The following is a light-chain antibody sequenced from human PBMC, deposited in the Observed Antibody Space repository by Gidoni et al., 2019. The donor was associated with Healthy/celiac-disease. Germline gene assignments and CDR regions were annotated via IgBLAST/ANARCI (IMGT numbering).Light chain of an antibody. CDR2: DAS. Sequence: EIVLTQSPATLSLSPGERATLSCRASQSVSSYLAWYQQKPGQAPRLLIYDASSGSGTDFTLTNSSLEPEDFAVYYCQQRSNLFTFGPGTKVDIK. CDR3: QQRSNLFT. V-gene: IGKV3-11*01. J-gene: IGKJ3*01. CDR1: QSVSSY.